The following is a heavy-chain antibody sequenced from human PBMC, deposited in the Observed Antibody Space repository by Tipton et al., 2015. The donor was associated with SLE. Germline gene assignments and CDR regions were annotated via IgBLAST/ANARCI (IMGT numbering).Heavy chain of an antibody. V-gene: IGHV3-33*01. CDR1: GFTFSSYG. CDR3: ARDRTRYSYGYDAFDI. D-gene: IGHD5-18*01. Sequence: SLRLSCAAPGFTFSSYGMHWVRQAPGKGLEWVAVIWYDGSNKYYADSVKGRFTISRDNSKNTLYLQMNSLRAEDTAVYYCARDRTRYSYGYDAFDIWGQGTMVTVSS. CDR2: IWYDGSNK. J-gene: IGHJ3*02.